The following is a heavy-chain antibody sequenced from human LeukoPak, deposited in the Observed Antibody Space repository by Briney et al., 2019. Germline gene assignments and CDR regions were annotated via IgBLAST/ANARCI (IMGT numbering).Heavy chain of an antibody. J-gene: IGHJ5*01. D-gene: IGHD3-10*01. CDR3: ARGPPDFYNSGSYYNGYNWFDS. V-gene: IGHV4-39*07. CDR1: GGSMSGFEYY. Sequence: PSETLSLTCTVSGGSMSGFEYYWGWIRQPPGKGLEWIGCIYSSGRTHYNPSLTSRVTISADTSKNQFSLTLTSVTAADTAVYYCARGPPDFYNSGSYYNGYNWFDSWGQGTLVTVSS. CDR2: IYSSGRT.